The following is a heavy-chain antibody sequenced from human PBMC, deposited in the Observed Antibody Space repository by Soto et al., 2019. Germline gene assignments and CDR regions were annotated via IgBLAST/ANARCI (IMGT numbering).Heavy chain of an antibody. D-gene: IGHD7-27*01. J-gene: IGHJ4*02. CDR1: GGSFSGYY. Sequence: QVQLQQWGAGLLKPSETLSLTCAVYGGSFSGYYWNWIRQPPGQGLGWIGEINNSGSTNYNPSLKSRVTVSVDTTKNQFSLKLSSVTDADTAVYYCARGWGRIFDYWGQGTLVTVSS. CDR3: ARGWGRIFDY. CDR2: INNSGST. V-gene: IGHV4-34*01.